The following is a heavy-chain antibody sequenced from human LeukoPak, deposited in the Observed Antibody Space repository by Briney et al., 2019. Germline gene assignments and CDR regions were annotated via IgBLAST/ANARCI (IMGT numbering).Heavy chain of an antibody. CDR3: ARPGWADAFDI. J-gene: IGHJ3*02. CDR2: IYSGGST. CDR1: GFTFSSYA. V-gene: IGHV3-66*04. D-gene: IGHD6-19*01. Sequence: GGSLRLSCAASGFTFSSYAMSWVRQAPGKGLEWVSVIYSGGSTYYADSVKGRFTISRDNSKNTLYLQMNSLRAEDTAVYYCARPGWADAFDIWGQGTMVTVSS.